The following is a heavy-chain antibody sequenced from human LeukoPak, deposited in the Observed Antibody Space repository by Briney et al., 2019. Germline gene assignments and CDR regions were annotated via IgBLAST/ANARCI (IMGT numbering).Heavy chain of an antibody. CDR3: ARATDYGDFFDY. CDR2: MNPNSGNT. Sequence: EASVKVSCKASGYTFTGYYMHWVRQATEQGLEWMGWMNPNSGNTGYAQKFQGRVTMTRNTSISTAYMELSSLRSEDTAVYYCARATDYGDFFDYWGQGTLVTVSS. J-gene: IGHJ4*02. V-gene: IGHV1-8*02. D-gene: IGHD4-17*01. CDR1: GYTFTGYY.